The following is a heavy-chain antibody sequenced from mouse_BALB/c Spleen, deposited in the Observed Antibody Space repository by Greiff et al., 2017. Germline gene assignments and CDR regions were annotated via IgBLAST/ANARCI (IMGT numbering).Heavy chain of an antibody. Sequence: QVQLQQSGAELMKPGASVKISCKATGYTFSSYWIEWVKQRPGHGLEWIGEILPGSGSTNYNEKFKGKATFTADTSSNTAYMQLSSLTSEDSAVYYCASYDYAMDYWGQGTSVTVSS. CDR3: ASYDYAMDY. CDR2: ILPGSGST. J-gene: IGHJ4*01. D-gene: IGHD2-12*01. V-gene: IGHV1-9*01. CDR1: GYTFSSYW.